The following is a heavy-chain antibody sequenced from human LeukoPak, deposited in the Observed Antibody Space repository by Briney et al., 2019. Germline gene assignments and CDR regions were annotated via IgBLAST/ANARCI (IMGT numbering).Heavy chain of an antibody. CDR1: GYTFTSYY. CDR3: ATDDPLGSGYYFTY. Sequence: GASVKVSCKASGYTFTSYYMHWVRQAPGQGLEWMGRIIPIFGTANYAQKFQGRVTITTDESTSTAYMELSSLRSEDTAVYYCATDDPLGSGYYFTYWGQGTLVTVSS. J-gene: IGHJ4*02. D-gene: IGHD3-22*01. CDR2: IIPIFGTA. V-gene: IGHV1-69*05.